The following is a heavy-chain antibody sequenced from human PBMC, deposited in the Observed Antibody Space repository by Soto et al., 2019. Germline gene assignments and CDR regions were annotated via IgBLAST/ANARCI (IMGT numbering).Heavy chain of an antibody. CDR2: IYGGGTT. CDR1: GFAVSSKY. Sequence: EVQLVESGGGLIQPGGSLRLSCAASGFAVSSKYMTWVRQAPGKGLEWVSVIYGGGTTYYADSVMGRFTISRDNSKNTLYLKMNSLRAEDTSVYYCVHTTGWPGFACWGQGTLVTVSS. V-gene: IGHV3-53*01. CDR3: VHTTGWPGFAC. D-gene: IGHD6-19*01. J-gene: IGHJ4*02.